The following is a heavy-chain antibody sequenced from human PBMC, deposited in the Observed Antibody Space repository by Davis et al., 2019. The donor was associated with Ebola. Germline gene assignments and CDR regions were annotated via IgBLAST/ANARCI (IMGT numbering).Heavy chain of an antibody. CDR3: ARDRFFAFDF. Sequence: PGGSLRLSCAASGFVFSDFSMNWVSQAPGKGLEWITYITKGSDAIHYADSVKCRFTVSRDNAKKSVFLQMSSLRDEDSAVYYCARDRFFAFDFWSQGVHVSVSS. V-gene: IGHV3-48*02. D-gene: IGHD3/OR15-3a*01. J-gene: IGHJ4*02. CDR2: ITKGSDAI. CDR1: GFVFSDFS.